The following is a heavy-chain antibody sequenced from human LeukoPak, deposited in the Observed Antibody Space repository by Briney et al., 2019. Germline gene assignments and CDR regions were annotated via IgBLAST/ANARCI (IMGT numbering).Heavy chain of an antibody. CDR3: ARGIDI. CDR1: GFTFSSYW. V-gene: IGHV3-7*01. J-gene: IGHJ3*02. Sequence: QTGGSLRLSCAASGFTFSSYWMNWVRQAPGKGLEWVANINQDGTEKYYVDSVKGRFTISRDNAKNSLYLQMNSLRAEDTAIYCCARGIDIWGQGTVVTVSS. CDR2: INQDGTEK.